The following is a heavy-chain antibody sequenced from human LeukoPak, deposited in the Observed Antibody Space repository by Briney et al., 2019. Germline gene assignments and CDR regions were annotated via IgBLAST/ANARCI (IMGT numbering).Heavy chain of an antibody. D-gene: IGHD5-24*01. CDR1: GFSLSTSGVG. V-gene: IGHV2-5*01. CDR3: AHSRGGLQRGGYCFDY. CDR2: IYWNDDK. J-gene: IGHJ4*02. Sequence: SGLTLVNPTQTLTLTCTFSGFSLSTSGVGVGWIRQPPGKALEWLALIYWNDDKRYSPSLKSRLTITKDTSKNQVVLTMTNMDPVDTATYYGAHSRGGLQRGGYCFDYWGQGTLVTVSS.